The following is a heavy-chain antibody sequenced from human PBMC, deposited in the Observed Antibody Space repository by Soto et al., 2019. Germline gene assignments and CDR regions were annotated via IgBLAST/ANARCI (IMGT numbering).Heavy chain of an antibody. CDR1: GFTFSSYL. CDR2: IKQDGSEK. D-gene: IGHD3-3*01. V-gene: IGHV3-7*01. Sequence: PGGSLRLSCAASGFTFSSYLMSWVRQAPGKGLEWVANIKQDGSEKYYVDSVKGRFTISRDNAKNSLYLQMNSLRAEDTAVYYCARDVRILFGTGPFDYWGQGTLVTVSS. J-gene: IGHJ4*02. CDR3: ARDVRILFGTGPFDY.